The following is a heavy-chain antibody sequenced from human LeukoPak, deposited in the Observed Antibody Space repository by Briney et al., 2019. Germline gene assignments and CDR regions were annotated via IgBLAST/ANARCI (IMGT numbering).Heavy chain of an antibody. CDR1: GFTVSSNY. J-gene: IGHJ4*02. D-gene: IGHD6-13*01. Sequence: PGGSLRLSCAASGFTVSSNYMSWVRQAPGKGLEWVAVISYDGSNQYYADSVKGRFTISRDNSKNTLYLQMNSLRAEDTAVYYCAKDRRSSSWYLFDYWGQGTLVTVSS. V-gene: IGHV3-30*18. CDR3: AKDRRSSSWYLFDY. CDR2: ISYDGSNQ.